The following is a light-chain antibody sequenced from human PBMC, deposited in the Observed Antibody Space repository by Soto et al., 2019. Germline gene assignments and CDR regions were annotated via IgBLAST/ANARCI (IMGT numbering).Light chain of an antibody. CDR2: GDN. V-gene: IGLV1-40*01. Sequence: QAVLTQPPSVSGARGQRVIISCTGSSSNIGAGHAVHWYQQLPGTAPRLLIHGDNNRPSAAPDRFSASKSDTSASLAIAWLQAEDEANYYCQSYDTTLRTPLFGGGTKVTAL. J-gene: IGLJ2*01. CDR1: SSNIGAGHA. CDR3: QSYDTTLRTPL.